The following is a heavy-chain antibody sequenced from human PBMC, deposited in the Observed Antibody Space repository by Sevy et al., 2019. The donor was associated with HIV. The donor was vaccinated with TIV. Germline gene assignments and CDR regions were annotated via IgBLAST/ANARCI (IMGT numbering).Heavy chain of an antibody. CDR1: GVSLSTSGVG. Sequence: SGPTLVKPTQTLTLTCTFSGVSLSTSGVGVGWIRQPPGKALELLALIFWDDDKRYSQSLKSRLTITRDTSKNQVVLTMTNMDPVDKATYYCSHSRRMMDPNYSPYFDSWGQGTLVTVSS. V-gene: IGHV2-5*02. CDR2: IFWDDDK. J-gene: IGHJ4*02. CDR3: SHSRRMMDPNYSPYFDS. D-gene: IGHD3-16*01.